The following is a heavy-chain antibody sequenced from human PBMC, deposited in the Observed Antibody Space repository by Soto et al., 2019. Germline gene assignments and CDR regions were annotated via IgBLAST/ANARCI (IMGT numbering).Heavy chain of an antibody. CDR3: ARRNGANNDY. D-gene: IGHD4-17*01. J-gene: IGHJ4*02. CDR2: VSWNSGSI. CDR1: GFIFDNHA. V-gene: IGHV3-9*01. Sequence: GGSLRLSCAASGFIFDNHAMNWVRQAPGKGLEWVAGVSWNSGSIDYADSVKGRFTISRDNAKNSLFLQMNSLRAEDAAVYFCARRNGANNDYWGQGTLVTVSS.